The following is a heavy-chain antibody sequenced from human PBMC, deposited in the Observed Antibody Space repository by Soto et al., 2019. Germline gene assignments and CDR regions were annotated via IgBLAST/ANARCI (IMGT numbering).Heavy chain of an antibody. D-gene: IGHD2-21*01. CDR2: IYHSGTT. V-gene: IGHV4-59*01. CDR3: ARDDRAYYKY. J-gene: IGHJ4*01. CDR1: GGPITTGN. Sequence: SLTRTLPGGPITTGNRLLNRQTLGKGLEWIEYIYHSGTTSYSPSLKSRVTMSVDTSKNEFSLKLTSVTPADTAVYYCARDDRAYYKYWGHVKFVTVS.